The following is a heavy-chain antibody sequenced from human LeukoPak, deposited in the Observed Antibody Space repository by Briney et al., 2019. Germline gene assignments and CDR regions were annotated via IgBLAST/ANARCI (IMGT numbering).Heavy chain of an antibody. J-gene: IGHJ6*02. D-gene: IGHD2-2*01. V-gene: IGHV3-23*01. CDR1: GFTFSGYA. CDR3: AKSPANYYYYGMDV. CDR2: ISGSGGST. Sequence: PGGSLRLSCAASGFTFSGYAMSWVRQAPGKGLEWVSAISGSGGSTYYADSVKGRFTISRDNSKNTLYLQMNSLRAEDTAVYYCAKSPANYYYYGMDVWGQGTTVTVSS.